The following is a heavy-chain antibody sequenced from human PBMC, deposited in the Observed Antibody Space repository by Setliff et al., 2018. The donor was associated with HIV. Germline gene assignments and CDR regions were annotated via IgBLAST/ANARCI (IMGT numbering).Heavy chain of an antibody. CDR2: IYPSGGST. V-gene: IGHV1-46*01. J-gene: IGHJ3*01. D-gene: IGHD1-1*01. CDR3: ARLKGLRVRNWNDRPNASDL. CDR1: GYTFTSYF. Sequence: ASVKVSCKASGYTFTSYFIQWVRQAPGQGLEWMGIIYPSGGSTTYAPKFQGRVTMTRDTSTSTVYMDLSGLRSDYTAVYYCARLKGLRVRNWNDRPNASDLWGQGTMVTVSS.